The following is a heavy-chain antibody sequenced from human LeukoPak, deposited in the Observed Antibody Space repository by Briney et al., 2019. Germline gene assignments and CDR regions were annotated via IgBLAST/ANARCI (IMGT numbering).Heavy chain of an antibody. Sequence: GGSLRLSCAASGFTFSSYSMTWVRQAPGKGLEWVSYISSSSSTIYYADSVKGRFTISRDNAKNSLYLQMNSLRAEDTAVYYCARDNHPLGADYWGQGTLVTVSS. V-gene: IGHV3-48*01. CDR1: GFTFSSYS. D-gene: IGHD1-14*01. J-gene: IGHJ4*02. CDR3: ARDNHPLGADY. CDR2: ISSSSSTI.